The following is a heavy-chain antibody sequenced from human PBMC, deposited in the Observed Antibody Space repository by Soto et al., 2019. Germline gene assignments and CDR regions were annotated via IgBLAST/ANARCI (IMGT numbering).Heavy chain of an antibody. J-gene: IGHJ4*02. CDR2: ISPIFGTA. CDR3: ALDGPRVVDRVGIPQYYFDY. CDR1: GGTFSSYA. D-gene: IGHD1-26*01. V-gene: IGHV1-69*01. Sequence: QVQLVQSGAEVKKPGSSVKVSCKASGGTFSSYAISWVRQAPGQGLEWMGGISPIFGTANYAQKFQGRVTITADESTRTAYMELSSLRSEDTAVYYCALDGPRVVDRVGIPQYYFDYWGQGTLVTVSS.